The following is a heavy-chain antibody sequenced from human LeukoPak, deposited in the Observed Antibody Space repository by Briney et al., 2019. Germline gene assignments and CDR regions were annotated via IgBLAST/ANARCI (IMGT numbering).Heavy chain of an antibody. CDR3: AREGASYYYDNSGYSLYAFDI. Sequence: ASVKVSCKASGYTFTSYAMNWVRQAPGQGLEWMGWINTNTGNPTYAQGFIGRFVFSLDTSVSTAYLQISSLKAEDTAVYYCAREGASYYYDNSGYSLYAFDIWGQGTMVTVSS. CDR1: GYTFTSYA. V-gene: IGHV7-4-1*02. CDR2: INTNTGNP. D-gene: IGHD3-22*01. J-gene: IGHJ3*02.